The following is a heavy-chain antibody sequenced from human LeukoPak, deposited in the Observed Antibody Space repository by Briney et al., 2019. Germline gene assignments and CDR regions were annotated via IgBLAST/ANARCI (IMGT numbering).Heavy chain of an antibody. CDR2: INQDGSAR. CDR1: GFTSSTYW. CDR3: AIAAGWEQAY. D-gene: IGHD1/OR15-1a*01. V-gene: IGHV3-7*01. J-gene: IGHJ4*02. Sequence: GGSLRLSCAASGFTSSTYWVTWVRQAPGKGLEWVANINQDGSARHYVDSAKGRFTISRDNAKNSLYLQMSSLRAEDTAVYYCAIAAGWEQAYWGQGTLVTVSP.